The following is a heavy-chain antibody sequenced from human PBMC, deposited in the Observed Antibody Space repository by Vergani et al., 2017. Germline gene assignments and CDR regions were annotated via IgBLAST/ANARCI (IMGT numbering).Heavy chain of an antibody. Sequence: QVQLVQSGAEVKKPGASVKVSCKASGYTFTSYGISWVRQAPGQGLEWMGWISAYNGNTNYAQKFQGRVTITADESTSTAYMELSSLRSEDTAVYYCARGVVVAATREDWFDPWGQGTLVTVSS. V-gene: IGHV1-18*01. CDR2: ISAYNGNT. J-gene: IGHJ5*02. CDR3: ARGVVVAATREDWFDP. D-gene: IGHD2-15*01. CDR1: GYTFTSYG.